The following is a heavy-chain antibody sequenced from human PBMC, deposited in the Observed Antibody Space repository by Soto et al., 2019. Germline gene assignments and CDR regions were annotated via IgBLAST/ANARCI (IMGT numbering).Heavy chain of an antibody. CDR3: ARDPYVVVPAAMTLGGMDV. V-gene: IGHV3-74*01. CDR1: GFTFSSYW. Sequence: GGSLRLSCAASGFTFSSYWMHWVRQAPGKGLVWVSRINSDGSSTSYADSVKGRFTISRDNAKNTLYLQMNSLRAEDTAVYYCARDPYVVVPAAMTLGGMDVWGQGTTVTVSS. D-gene: IGHD2-2*01. J-gene: IGHJ6*02. CDR2: INSDGSST.